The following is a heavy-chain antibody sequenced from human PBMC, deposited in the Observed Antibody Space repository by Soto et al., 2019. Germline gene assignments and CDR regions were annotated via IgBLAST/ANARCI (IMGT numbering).Heavy chain of an antibody. CDR2: INPSGGST. V-gene: IGHV1-46*01. CDR1: GYTFISYY. CDR3: ARPHRGTIYDNSGYDRPLYFYYYVDV. J-gene: IGHJ6*02. Sequence: ASVKVSCKASGYTFISYYMNWVRQAPGQGLEWMGIINPSGGSTNYARKFQGRITMTRDTSTSTVYMELSSLRPEDTAVYYCARPHRGTIYDNSGYDRPLYFYYYVDVWAQGTTVTVSS. D-gene: IGHD3-22*01.